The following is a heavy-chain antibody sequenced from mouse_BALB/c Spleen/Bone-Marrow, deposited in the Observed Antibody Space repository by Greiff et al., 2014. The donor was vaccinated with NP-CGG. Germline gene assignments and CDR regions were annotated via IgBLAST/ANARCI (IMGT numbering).Heavy chain of an antibody. D-gene: IGHD1-1*01. V-gene: IGHV5-6-3*01. J-gene: IGHJ1*01. CDR2: INNNGGST. Sequence: VQLKQSGGGLVQPGGSLELSCVASGSTFSSYGMSWVRQTPDKRLELVATINNNGGSTYYPDSVKGQFTISRDNAKNTLYLQMSSLKSEDTAMYYCARVYGWYFDVWGAGTTVTVSS. CDR1: GSTFSSYG. CDR3: ARVYGWYFDV.